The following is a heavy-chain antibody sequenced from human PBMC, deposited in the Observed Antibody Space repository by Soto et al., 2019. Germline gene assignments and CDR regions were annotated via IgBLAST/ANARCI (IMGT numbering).Heavy chain of an antibody. CDR2: IYYSGST. J-gene: IGHJ6*03. CDR3: ARVGYYDFWSGYRRPSYYYYYMDV. V-gene: IGHV4-59*01. Sequence: SETLPITSTVSGGSISSYYWSWIRQPPGKGLEWIGYIYYSGSTNYNPSLKSRVTISVDTSKNQFSLKLSSVTAADTAVYYCARVGYYDFWSGYRRPSYYYYYMDVWGKGTTVTXSS. D-gene: IGHD3-3*01. CDR1: GGSISSYY.